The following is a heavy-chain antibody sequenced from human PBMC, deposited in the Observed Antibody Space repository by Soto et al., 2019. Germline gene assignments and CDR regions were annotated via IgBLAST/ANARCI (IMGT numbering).Heavy chain of an antibody. V-gene: IGHV3-21*01. Sequence: GGSLRLSCAASGFTFSSYSMNWVRQAPGKGLEWVSSISSSSSYIYYADSVKGRFTISRDNDKNTLYLQMNSLRAEDTALYYCVDPYFFDYWGQGTLVTVSS. D-gene: IGHD2-2*03. CDR1: GFTFSSYS. J-gene: IGHJ4*02. CDR3: VDPYFFDY. CDR2: ISSSSSYI.